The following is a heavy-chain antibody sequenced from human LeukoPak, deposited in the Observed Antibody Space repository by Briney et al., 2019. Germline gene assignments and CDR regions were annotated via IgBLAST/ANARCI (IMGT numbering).Heavy chain of an antibody. J-gene: IGHJ3*02. CDR1: GFTFSSYA. D-gene: IGHD6-13*01. Sequence: GGSLRLSCAASGFTFSSYAMSWVRQAPGKGLEWVSAISGSGGSTYYADSVKGRFTISRDNSKNTLYLQMNSLRAEDTAVYYCAKVRRALEQQLVGFGAFDIWGQGTMVTVS. CDR3: AKVRRALEQQLVGFGAFDI. V-gene: IGHV3-23*01. CDR2: ISGSGGST.